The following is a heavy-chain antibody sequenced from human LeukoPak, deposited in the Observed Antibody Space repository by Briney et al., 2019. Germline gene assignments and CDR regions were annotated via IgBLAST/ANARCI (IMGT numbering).Heavy chain of an antibody. CDR1: GFTFSSYG. CDR3: AKGFMRWGEVYYMDV. J-gene: IGHJ6*03. V-gene: IGHV3-23*01. CDR2: ISGSGGST. Sequence: GRSLRLSCAAPGFTFSSYGMSWVRQAPGKGLEWVSAISGSGGSTYYADSVKGRFTISRDNSKNTLFLQMNSLRAEDTAVYHCAKGFMRWGEVYYMDVWGKGTTVTVSS. D-gene: IGHD3-16*01.